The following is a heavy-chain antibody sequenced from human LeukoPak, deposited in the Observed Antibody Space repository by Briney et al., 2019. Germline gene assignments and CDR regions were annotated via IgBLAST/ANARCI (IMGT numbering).Heavy chain of an antibody. CDR2: INTFGTTA. CDR3: VRDNAYKFDY. V-gene: IGHV3-74*01. Sequence: GGSLRLSCAASGFTFSNYWMSWVRQAPGKGLVWVSHINTFGTTATYADSVKGRFTISRDNANNTLYLQMNSLRVEDTAVYYCVRDNAYKFDYWGQGTLVTVSS. CDR1: GFTFSNYW. J-gene: IGHJ4*02. D-gene: IGHD5-24*01.